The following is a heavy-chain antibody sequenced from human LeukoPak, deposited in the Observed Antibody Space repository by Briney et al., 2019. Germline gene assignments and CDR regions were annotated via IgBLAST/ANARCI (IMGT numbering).Heavy chain of an antibody. CDR3: ARETTIYCSGGSCYSALDY. CDR1: GFTFSSYG. CDR2: ISYDGSNK. J-gene: IGHJ4*02. Sequence: GRSLRLSCAASGFTFSSYGMHWVRQAPGKGLEWVAVISYDGSNKYYADSVKGRFTISRDNSKNTLYLQMNSLRAEDTAVYYCARETTIYCSGGSCYSALDYWGQGTLVTVSS. D-gene: IGHD2-15*01. V-gene: IGHV3-30*19.